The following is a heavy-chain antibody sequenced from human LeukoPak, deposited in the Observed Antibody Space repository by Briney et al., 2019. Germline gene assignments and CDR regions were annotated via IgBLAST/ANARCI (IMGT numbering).Heavy chain of an antibody. D-gene: IGHD3-22*01. CDR3: AKEKDTNYYDSRIFDY. V-gene: IGHV3-74*01. Sequence: GGSLRLSCAASGFTFSSYWMHWVRQAPGKGLVWVSRINSDGSSTSYADSVKGRFTISRDNAKNSLYLQMSSLRAEDTALYYCAKEKDTNYYDSRIFDYWGQGTLVTVSS. CDR1: GFTFSSYW. J-gene: IGHJ4*02. CDR2: INSDGSST.